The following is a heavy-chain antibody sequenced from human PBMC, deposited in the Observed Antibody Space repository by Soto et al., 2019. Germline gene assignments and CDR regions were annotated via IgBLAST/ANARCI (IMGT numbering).Heavy chain of an antibody. J-gene: IGHJ3*02. CDR2: IYHSGST. V-gene: IGHV4-39*07. CDR3: ARPPGPRSDAFDI. Sequence: SETLSLTCTVSGGSISSSSYYWGWIRQPPGKGLEWIGGIYHSGSTYYNPSLKSRVTISVDTSKNQFSLKLSSVTAADTAVYYCARPPGPRSDAFDIWGQGTMVTVSS. CDR1: GGSISSSSYY.